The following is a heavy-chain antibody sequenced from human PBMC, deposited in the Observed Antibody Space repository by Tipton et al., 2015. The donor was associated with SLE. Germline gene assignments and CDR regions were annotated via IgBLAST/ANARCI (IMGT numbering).Heavy chain of an antibody. Sequence: TLSLTCAVYGGSFSGYYWSWIRQPPGKGLEWIGEINHSGSTNYNPSLTSRVTISVDTSKNQFSLKLSSVTAADTAVYYCARWGRSSGWYGYWGQGTLVTVSS. CDR3: ARWGRSSGWYGY. V-gene: IGHV4-34*01. J-gene: IGHJ4*02. CDR1: GGSFSGYY. D-gene: IGHD6-19*01. CDR2: INHSGST.